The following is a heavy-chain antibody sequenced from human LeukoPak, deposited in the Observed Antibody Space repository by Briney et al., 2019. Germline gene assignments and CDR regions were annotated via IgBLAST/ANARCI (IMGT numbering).Heavy chain of an antibody. J-gene: IGHJ4*02. CDR3: ARDRGYFVFDY. V-gene: IGHV3-7*01. D-gene: IGHD3-10*01. CDR2: IKEDGSDK. CDR1: GFTFSRFW. Sequence: GGSLRLSCAASGFTFSRFWMTWVRQAPGKGLEWVANIKEDGSDKYYVDSVKGRFTVSRDNAKNSLYLQMDSLRDEDTAVYYCARDRGYFVFDYWGQGTLVTVSS.